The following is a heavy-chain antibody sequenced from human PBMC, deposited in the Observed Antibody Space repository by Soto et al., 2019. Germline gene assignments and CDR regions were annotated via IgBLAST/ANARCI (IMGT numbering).Heavy chain of an antibody. CDR2: IYYSGST. CDR3: ARDGGDYYGSGSYYYYYYTDV. CDR1: GGSISSGGYY. D-gene: IGHD3-10*01. V-gene: IGHV4-31*03. J-gene: IGHJ6*03. Sequence: SETLSLTCTVSGGSISSGGYYWSWIRQHPGKGLEWIGYIYYSGSTYYNPPLKSRVTISVDTSKNQFSLKLSSVTAADTAVYYCARDGGDYYGSGSYYYYYYTDVWGKGTTVTVSS.